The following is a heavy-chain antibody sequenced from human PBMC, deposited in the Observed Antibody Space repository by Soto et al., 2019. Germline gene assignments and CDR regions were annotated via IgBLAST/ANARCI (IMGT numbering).Heavy chain of an antibody. CDR2: IYRYGST. V-gene: IGHV4-4*02. CDR3: SGGGRPGQIDWFDP. CDR1: GGSLSSCNW. J-gene: IGHJ5*02. Sequence: QVQLQESGPRLVKPSGTLSLTCAVYGGSLSSCNWWRWVRQPPGKVLEWIGEIYRYGSTSYNPSLKSRDTMAVDKSKNQISRKMSSLTAADSDVYFCSGGGRPGQIDWFDPWGQGILVTVSS. D-gene: IGHD2-21*01.